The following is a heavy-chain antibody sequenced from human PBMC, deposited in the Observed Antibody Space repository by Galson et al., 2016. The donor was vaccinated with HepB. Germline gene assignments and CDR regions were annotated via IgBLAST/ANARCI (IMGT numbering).Heavy chain of an antibody. D-gene: IGHD3-16*01. V-gene: IGHV1-18*01. CDR1: GDMFSNYG. J-gene: IGHJ6*02. CDR2: ISAHNGNK. Sequence: SVKVSCKAVGDMFSNYGISWVRQAPGQGLEWMGWISAHNGNKNYAQKFQGRVTMNTDAYTHTAYMELRSLRSDDTAVYYCARESVDYPFGMDVWGQGTTVTVSS. CDR3: ARESVDYPFGMDV.